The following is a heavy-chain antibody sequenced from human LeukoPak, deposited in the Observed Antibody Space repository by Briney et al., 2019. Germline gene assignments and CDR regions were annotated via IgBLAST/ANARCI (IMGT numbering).Heavy chain of an antibody. D-gene: IGHD2-15*01. CDR1: GFTFSSYA. Sequence: GGSLRLSCAASGFTFSSYAMHWVRQAPGKGLEWVAVISYDGSNKYYADSVKGRFTISRDNSKNTLYLQMNSLRAEDTAVYYCARGRLALGYCSGGSCYSHFDYWGQGTLVTVSS. CDR2: ISYDGSNK. V-gene: IGHV3-30*04. CDR3: ARGRLALGYCSGGSCYSHFDY. J-gene: IGHJ4*02.